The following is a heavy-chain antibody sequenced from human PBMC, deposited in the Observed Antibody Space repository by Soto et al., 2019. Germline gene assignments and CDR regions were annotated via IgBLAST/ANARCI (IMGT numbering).Heavy chain of an antibody. D-gene: IGHD2-2*01. V-gene: IGHV1-69*01. CDR2: IIPIFGTA. Sequence: QVQLVQSGAEVKKPGSSVKVSCKASGGTFSSYAISWVRQAPGQGLEWMGGIIPIFGTANYAQKFQGRVTITADESTSTAYMELSILRSEDTAVYYCARGRDIVVVPAAMDSTPYYYYGMDVWGQGTTVTVSS. CDR1: GGTFSSYA. CDR3: ARGRDIVVVPAAMDSTPYYYYGMDV. J-gene: IGHJ6*02.